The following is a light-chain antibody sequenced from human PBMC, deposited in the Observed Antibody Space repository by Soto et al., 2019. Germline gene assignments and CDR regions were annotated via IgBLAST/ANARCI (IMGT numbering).Light chain of an antibody. CDR2: YAS. CDR3: QQYDKWPHT. CDR1: QNLSRN. V-gene: IGKV3-15*01. Sequence: EMVMTQSPATLSVSPGERATLSCRASQNLSRNLAWYQQQPGQAPRLLIFYASTSARGIPARFSGSGSGTDFTLNISSLQSEDFAVYYCQQYDKWPHTFGQGTKLEIK. J-gene: IGKJ2*01.